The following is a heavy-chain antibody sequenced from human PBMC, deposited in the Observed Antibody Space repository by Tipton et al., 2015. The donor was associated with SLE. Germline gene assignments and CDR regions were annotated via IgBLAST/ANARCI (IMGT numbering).Heavy chain of an antibody. V-gene: IGHV4-34*01. D-gene: IGHD3-22*01. CDR1: GGSFSGYY. CDR3: AMVVIRAVYFDY. CDR2: INHSGST. J-gene: IGHJ4*02. Sequence: TLSLTCAVYGGSFSGYYWSWIRQPPGKGLEWIGEINHSGSTNYNPSLKSRVTISVDTSKNQFSLKLSSVTAADTAVYYCAMVVIRAVYFDYWGQGTLVTVSS.